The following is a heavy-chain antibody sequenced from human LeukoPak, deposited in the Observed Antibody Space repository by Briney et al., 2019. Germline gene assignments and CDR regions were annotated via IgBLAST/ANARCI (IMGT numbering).Heavy chain of an antibody. V-gene: IGHV3-30*18. J-gene: IGHJ4*02. D-gene: IGHD2-2*01. CDR2: ISYNGSNE. CDR3: AKDNRYCSATSCYSFDY. CDR1: GFTFSSYG. Sequence: GGSLRLSCAASGFTFSSYGIHWVRQAPGKGLEWVAFISYNGSNEYYADSVKGRFTISRDNSKDTLYLQMNSLRVEDTAVYYCAKDNRYCSATSCYSFDYWGQGTLVTVSS.